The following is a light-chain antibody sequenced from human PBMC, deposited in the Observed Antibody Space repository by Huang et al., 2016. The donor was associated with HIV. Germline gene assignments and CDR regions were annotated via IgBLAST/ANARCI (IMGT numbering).Light chain of an antibody. Sequence: DIQMTQSPSSLSASVGDRATITCRASQSISSYLNWYQQKPGKAPKLLIYTASSLQSGVPSRFSGSGSGTDFTLTIRSLQPEDFATYYCQQSYGIPLTFGGGTQVEIK. J-gene: IGKJ4*01. CDR2: TAS. CDR1: QSISSY. V-gene: IGKV1-39*01. CDR3: QQSYGIPLT.